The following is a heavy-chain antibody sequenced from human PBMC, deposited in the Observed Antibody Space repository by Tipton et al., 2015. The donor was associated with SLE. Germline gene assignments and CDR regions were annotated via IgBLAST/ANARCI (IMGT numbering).Heavy chain of an antibody. CDR3: ARESDY. V-gene: IGHV4-4*07. Sequence: TSYNPSLKSRLIMTVDTSKNQFSLKLTSVTAADTAVYYCARESDYWGQGILVAVSS. J-gene: IGHJ4*02. CDR2: T.